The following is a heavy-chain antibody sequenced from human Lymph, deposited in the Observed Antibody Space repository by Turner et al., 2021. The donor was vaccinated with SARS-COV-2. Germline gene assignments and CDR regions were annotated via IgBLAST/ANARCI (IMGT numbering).Heavy chain of an antibody. J-gene: IGHJ4*02. D-gene: IGHD4-4*01. V-gene: IGHV3-21*01. CDR3: ARDPLVEMPTVFVTLDY. CDR2: ISRSSTNI. CDR1: GSTCSTYS. Sequence: EVQLVESGVGLVKPGGSLRLSCAASGSTCSTYSMNWIRQAPGKGLEWVSSISRSSTNIYYADSVKGRFTISRDNAKNSLYLQMNSLRAEDTAVYYCARDPLVEMPTVFVTLDYWGQGTLVTVSS.